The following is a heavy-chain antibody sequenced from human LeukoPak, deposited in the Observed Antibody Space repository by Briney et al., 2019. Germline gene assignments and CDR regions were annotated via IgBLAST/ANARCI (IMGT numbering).Heavy chain of an antibody. Sequence: GGSLRLSCAASGFTFDDYAMHWVRQAPGKGLEWVSGISWNSGSIGYADSVKGRFTISRDNAKHSLYLQMNSLRAEDTALYYCAKAILDMTTVTSFDYWGQGTLVTVSS. CDR3: AKAILDMTTVTSFDY. CDR2: ISWNSGSI. J-gene: IGHJ4*02. CDR1: GFTFDDYA. D-gene: IGHD4-17*01. V-gene: IGHV3-9*01.